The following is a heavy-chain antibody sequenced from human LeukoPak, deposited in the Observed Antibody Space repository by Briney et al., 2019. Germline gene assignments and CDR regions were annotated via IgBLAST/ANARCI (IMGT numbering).Heavy chain of an antibody. Sequence: ASLKVSCKASGYTFTGYYMHWVRQAPGQGLEWMGQINPNIGGTNYAQKFQGRVTMTGDTSISTAYMELSRLRSDDTAVYYCARAVWYIAVAATFDYWGQGTLVTVSS. D-gene: IGHD6-19*01. CDR1: GYTFTGYY. J-gene: IGHJ4*02. V-gene: IGHV1-2*06. CDR2: INPNIGGT. CDR3: ARAVWYIAVAATFDY.